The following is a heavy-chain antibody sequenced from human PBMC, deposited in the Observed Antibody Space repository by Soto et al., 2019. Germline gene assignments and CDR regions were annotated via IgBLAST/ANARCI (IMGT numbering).Heavy chain of an antibody. CDR2: MNPNSGNT. CDR1: GYTFTSYD. Sequence: QVQLVQSGAEVKKPGASVKVSCKASGYTFTSYDINWVRQATGQGLEWMGWMNPNSGNTGYAQKFQGRVTMTRNTSISTAYMELSSLRSEDTAVYYCAREPLVHRGSEYYYYGMDVWGQGTTVTVSS. CDR3: AREPLVHRGSEYYYYGMDV. V-gene: IGHV1-8*01. J-gene: IGHJ6*02. D-gene: IGHD3-10*01.